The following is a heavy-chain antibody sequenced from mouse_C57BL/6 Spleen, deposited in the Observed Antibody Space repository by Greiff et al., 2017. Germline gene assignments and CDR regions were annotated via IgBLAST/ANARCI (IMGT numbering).Heavy chain of an antibody. CDR1: GYSFTDYN. D-gene: IGHD2-2*01. Sequence: VQLQQSGPELVRPGASVKISCKASGYSFTDYNMNWVKQSNGKSLEWIGVINPTYGTTSYNQKFKGKATLTVDQSSSTAYMQRNSLTSEDSAVYDSAGGYDVLFAYWGQGTLVTVSA. V-gene: IGHV1-39*01. CDR2: INPTYGTT. CDR3: AGGYDVLFAY. J-gene: IGHJ3*01.